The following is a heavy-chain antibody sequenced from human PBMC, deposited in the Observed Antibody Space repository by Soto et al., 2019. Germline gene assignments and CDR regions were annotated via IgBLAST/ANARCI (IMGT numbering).Heavy chain of an antibody. CDR1: GLTFSSYW. CDR3: ARGRVGTMIKIMIGAFDI. J-gene: IGHJ3*02. Sequence: GGSLRLSCAASGLTFSSYWMHWIRQAPGKGLEWVSYISSSSSYTNYADSVKGRFTISRDNAKNSLYLQMNSLRAEDTAVYYCARGRVGTMIKIMIGAFDIWGQGTMVTVSS. CDR2: ISSSSSYT. D-gene: IGHD3-22*01. V-gene: IGHV3-11*05.